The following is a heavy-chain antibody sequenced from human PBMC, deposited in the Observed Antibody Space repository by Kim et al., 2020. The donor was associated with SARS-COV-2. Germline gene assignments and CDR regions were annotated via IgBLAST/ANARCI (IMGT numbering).Heavy chain of an antibody. J-gene: IGHJ5*02. CDR3: ARAPSGRYKWFDP. CDR2: ISSSSSYI. D-gene: IGHD4-17*01. V-gene: IGHV3-21*01. Sequence: GGSLRLSCAASGFTFSSYSMNWVRQAPGKGLEWVSSISSSSSYIYYADSVKGRFTISRDNAKNSLYLQMNSLRAEDTAVYYCARAPSGRYKWFDPWGQGTLVTVSS. CDR1: GFTFSSYS.